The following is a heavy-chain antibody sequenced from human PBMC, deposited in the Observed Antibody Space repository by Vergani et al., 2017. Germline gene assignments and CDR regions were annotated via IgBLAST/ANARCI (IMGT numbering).Heavy chain of an antibody. CDR1: GGTFSSYA. Sequence: QVQLVQSGAEVKKPGSSVKVSCKASGGTFSSYAISWVRQAPRQGLEWMGGIIPIFGTANYAQKFQGRVTITADESTSTAYMELSSLRSEDTAVYYCARHSPDYYDSSGYNYYYYGMDVWGQGTTVTVSS. CDR2: IIPIFGTA. V-gene: IGHV1-69*01. D-gene: IGHD3-22*01. CDR3: ARHSPDYYDSSGYNYYYYGMDV. J-gene: IGHJ6*02.